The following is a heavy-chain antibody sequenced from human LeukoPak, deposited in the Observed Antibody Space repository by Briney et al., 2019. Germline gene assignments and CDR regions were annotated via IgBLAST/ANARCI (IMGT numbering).Heavy chain of an antibody. Sequence: ASVKVSCKASGYTFTGYFIHWVRQAPGQGLEWMGWINPNSGGTYFAQKFQGRGTMTRDTSISTAYMELSRLTSDDTAMYYCPRPVIRYDSSAYYPYYFDYWGQGPLVTVSS. CDR2: INPNSGGT. D-gene: IGHD3-22*01. V-gene: IGHV1-2*02. J-gene: IGHJ4*02. CDR3: PRPVIRYDSSAYYPYYFDY. CDR1: GYTFTGYF.